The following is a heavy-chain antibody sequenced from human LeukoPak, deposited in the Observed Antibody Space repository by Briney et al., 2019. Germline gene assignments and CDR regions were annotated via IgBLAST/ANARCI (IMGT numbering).Heavy chain of an antibody. Sequence: ASVKVSCKASGYTFTSYGINWVRQAPGQGLEWMGWISAYTGDTNYAQKLQGRVTMTTDTSTSSAYMELRSLRSDDTAVYYCARAKLLLPPRDYWGQGTLVTVSS. V-gene: IGHV1-18*01. J-gene: IGHJ4*02. CDR1: GYTFTSYG. CDR3: ARAKLLLPPRDY. CDR2: ISAYTGDT. D-gene: IGHD3-10*01.